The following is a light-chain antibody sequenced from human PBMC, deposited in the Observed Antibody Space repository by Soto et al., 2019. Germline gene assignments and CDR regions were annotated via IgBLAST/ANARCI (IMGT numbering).Light chain of an antibody. CDR2: GAS. V-gene: IGKV3-20*01. CDR3: QQYDNSPIT. CDR1: QSISSSF. Sequence: PGERSSLSCGSSQSISSSFLAWYQQKPGQAPRLLIYGASSRATGIPDRFSGTGSETDFTLTISRLEPEDFAVYYCQQYDNSPITFGQGTRLEIK. J-gene: IGKJ5*01.